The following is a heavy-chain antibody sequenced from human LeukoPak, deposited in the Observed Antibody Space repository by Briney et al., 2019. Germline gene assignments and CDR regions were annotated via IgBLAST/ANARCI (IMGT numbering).Heavy chain of an antibody. CDR2: ISASGGST. V-gene: IGHV3-23*01. Sequence: GGPLRLSCAASGFTFSSYAMTWVRQAPGKGLEWLSAISASGGSTYYADYVKGRFTTSRDNSKNTLYLQMNSLRAEDTAVYYCAKECYGSGSSSYDAFDIWGEGTMFTVSS. CDR3: AKECYGSGSSSYDAFDI. CDR1: GFTFSSYA. D-gene: IGHD3-10*01. J-gene: IGHJ3*02.